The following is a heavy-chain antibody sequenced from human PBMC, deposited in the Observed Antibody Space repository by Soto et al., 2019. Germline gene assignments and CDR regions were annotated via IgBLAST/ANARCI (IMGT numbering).Heavy chain of an antibody. V-gene: IGHV4-39*01. CDR2: VYYSETT. CDR1: GGSISSSSYY. D-gene: IGHD2-2*01. J-gene: IGHJ4*02. CDR3: ARLIHCKTTSCYFDY. Sequence: QLQLQESGPGLVKPSETLSLTCTVSGGSISSSSYYWAWDRQPPGKGLEWIGSVYYSETTYYNPSLKSRVTISGDTSKNQFSLKLSSVTAADTAVFYCARLIHCKTTSCYFDYWGQGTLVTVSP.